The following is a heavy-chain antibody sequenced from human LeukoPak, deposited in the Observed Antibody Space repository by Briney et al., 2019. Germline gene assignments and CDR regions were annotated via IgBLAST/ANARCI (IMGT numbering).Heavy chain of an antibody. D-gene: IGHD6-13*01. CDR2: IYPGDCST. V-gene: IGHV5-51*01. J-gene: IGHJ4*02. CDR1: RYSLTIYW. CDR3: ARRYAVSCSCDPFDY. Sequence: GESLKISRKGPRYSLTIYWLGWVRQMPGEGLEWMGIIYPGDCSTRYSPSFQGQVTISADKSINTAYLQWSSLKASDTAMYYCARRYAVSCSCDPFDYWGQGTLVTVSS.